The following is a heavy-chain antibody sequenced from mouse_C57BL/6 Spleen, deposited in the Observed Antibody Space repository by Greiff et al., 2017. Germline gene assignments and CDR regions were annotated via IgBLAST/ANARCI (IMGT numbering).Heavy chain of an antibody. J-gene: IGHJ1*03. CDR1: GFTFSDYY. D-gene: IGHD2-1*01. CDR3: ARQDGNRYWYFDV. V-gene: IGHV5-12*01. CDR2: ISNGGGST. Sequence: EVKLVESGGGLVQPGGSLKLSCAASGFTFSDYYMYWVRQTPEQRLEWVAYISNGGGSTYYPDTVKGRFTISRDNAKNTLYLQMSRLKSEDTAMYYCARQDGNRYWYFDVWGTGTTVTVSS.